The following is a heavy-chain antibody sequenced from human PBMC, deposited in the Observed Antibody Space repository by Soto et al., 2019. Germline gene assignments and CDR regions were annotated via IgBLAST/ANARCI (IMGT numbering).Heavy chain of an antibody. J-gene: IGHJ4*02. CDR2: INAGNGNT. CDR1: GYTFTSYA. D-gene: IGHD2-21*02. CDR3: ARSIVVVTALDY. Sequence: QVQLVQSGAEEKKPGASVKVSCKASGYTFTSYAMHWVRQAPGQRLEWMGWINAGNGNTKYSQKFQGRVTXXRXTSASTAYRELSSLRSEDTAVYYCARSIVVVTALDYWGQGTLVTVSS. V-gene: IGHV1-3*05.